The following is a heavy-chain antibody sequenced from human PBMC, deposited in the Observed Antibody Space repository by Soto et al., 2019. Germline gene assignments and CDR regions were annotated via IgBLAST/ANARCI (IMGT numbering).Heavy chain of an antibody. V-gene: IGHV1-69*05. CDR2: IIPIFGTA. J-gene: IGHJ6*02. Sequence: QVQLVQSGAEVKKPGSSVRVSCKASGGTFSSYAISWLRQAPGQGLEWMGGIIPIFGTADYAQKFQGRVTXPXAXSXXTAYMELSSLRSEDTAVYYCASQLTGDYYYYGMDVWGQGTTVTVSS. CDR1: GGTFSSYA. CDR3: ASQLTGDYYYYGMDV. D-gene: IGHD7-27*01.